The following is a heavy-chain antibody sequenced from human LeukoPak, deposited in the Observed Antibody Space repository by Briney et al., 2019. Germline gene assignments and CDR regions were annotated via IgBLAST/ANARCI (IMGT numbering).Heavy chain of an antibody. Sequence: GESLQISCKGSGYSFINYWIGWVRQMPGKGLEWMGIIYPGDSDTRYSPSFQGQVTISADKSISTTYLQWSSLKASDTAMYYCARHKLTVDIAGLETPHYYYYMDVWGKGTTVTVSS. CDR3: ARHKLTVDIAGLETPHYYYYMDV. J-gene: IGHJ6*03. CDR2: IYPGDSDT. CDR1: GYSFINYW. V-gene: IGHV5-51*01. D-gene: IGHD2-2*03.